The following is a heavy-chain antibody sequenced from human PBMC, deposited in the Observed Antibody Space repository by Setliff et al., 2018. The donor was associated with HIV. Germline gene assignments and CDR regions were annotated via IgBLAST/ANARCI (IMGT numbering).Heavy chain of an antibody. D-gene: IGHD2-21*01. CDR2: MNPNSGNA. J-gene: IGHJ3*01. CDR1: GYTFTKYD. V-gene: IGHV1-8*03. Sequence: ASVKVSCKASGYTFTKYDINWVRQATGQGLEWMGWMNPNSGNAEYAQRFQGRVTLTRNTSISTAYMELSSLTSEDTAVYFCARGQFRLRPDSLDLWGQGTLVTVS. CDR3: ARGQFRLRPDSLDL.